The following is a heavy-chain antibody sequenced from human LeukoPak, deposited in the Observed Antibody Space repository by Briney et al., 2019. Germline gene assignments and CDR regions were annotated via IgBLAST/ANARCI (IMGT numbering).Heavy chain of an antibody. CDR1: GYTFTSYG. V-gene: IGHV1-18*01. Sequence: ASVKVSCKASGYTFTSYGISWVRQAPGQGLEWMGWISAYNGNTNYAQKLQGRVTMTTDTSTSTAYMELRSLRSDDTAVYYCARVPDPNRNYDTLTGYTNWFDPWGQGTLVTVSS. CDR2: ISAYNGNT. CDR3: ARVPDPNRNYDTLTGYTNWFDP. J-gene: IGHJ5*02. D-gene: IGHD3-9*01.